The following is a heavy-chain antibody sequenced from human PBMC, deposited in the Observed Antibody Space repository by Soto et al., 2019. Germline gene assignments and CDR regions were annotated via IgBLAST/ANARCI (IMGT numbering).Heavy chain of an antibody. D-gene: IGHD3-22*01. Sequence: SVKVSCKASGGTFSSYAISWVRQAPGQGLEWMGGIIPIFGTANYAQKFQGRVTITADEATSTAYMELTSLRSEDAAVYYCARHYDSSGYSLPNYYYSMDVWGQGTTVTVSS. CDR2: IIPIFGTA. V-gene: IGHV1-69*13. CDR1: GGTFSSYA. J-gene: IGHJ6*02. CDR3: ARHYDSSGYSLPNYYYSMDV.